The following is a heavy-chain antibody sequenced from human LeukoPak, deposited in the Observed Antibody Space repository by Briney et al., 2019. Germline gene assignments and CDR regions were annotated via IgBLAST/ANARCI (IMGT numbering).Heavy chain of an antibody. Sequence: PSETLSLTCAVYGGSFGGYYWSWIRQPPGKGLEWIGEINHSGSTNYNPSLKSRVTISVDTSKNQFSLKLSSVTAADTAVYYCARRRRWLQSNYYFDYWGQGTLVTVSS. CDR3: ARRRRWLQSNYYFDY. V-gene: IGHV4-34*01. J-gene: IGHJ4*02. CDR1: GGSFGGYY. D-gene: IGHD5-24*01. CDR2: INHSGST.